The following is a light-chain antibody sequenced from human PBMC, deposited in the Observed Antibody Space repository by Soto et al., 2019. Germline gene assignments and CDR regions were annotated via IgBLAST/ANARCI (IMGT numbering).Light chain of an antibody. CDR3: QQYNGLPTWT. V-gene: IGKV1-5*03. J-gene: IGKJ1*01. CDR1: QNINIW. CDR2: KAS. Sequence: DLQMTQSPSTLSASVGDRVTITCRASQNINIWLAWYQQKPGKAPKLLIYKASTLESGVPSRFSGSGSGTEFTLTISSLQPDDSATYYSQQYNGLPTWTFGQGTKVEMK.